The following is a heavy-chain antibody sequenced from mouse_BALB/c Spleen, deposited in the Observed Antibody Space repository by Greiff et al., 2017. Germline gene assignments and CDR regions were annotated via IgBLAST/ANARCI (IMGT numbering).Heavy chain of an antibody. CDR1: GYTFTSYW. CDR3: ARLAYAMDY. J-gene: IGHJ4*01. CDR2: INPSTGYT. V-gene: IGHV1-7*01. Sequence: VQLQESGAELAKPGASVKMSCKASGYTFTSYWMHWVKQRPGQGLEWIGYINPSTGYTEYNQKFKDKATLTADKSSSTAYMQLSSLTSEDSAVYYCARLAYAMDYWGQGTSVTVSS.